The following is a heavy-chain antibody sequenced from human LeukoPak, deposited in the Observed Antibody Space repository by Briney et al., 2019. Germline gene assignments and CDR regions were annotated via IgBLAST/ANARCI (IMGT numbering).Heavy chain of an antibody. D-gene: IGHD3-3*01. CDR1: GGSISSSFFY. CDR3: ARHRYDLGAFDP. V-gene: IGHV4-39*01. Sequence: PSETLSLTCTVSGGSISSSFFYWGWIRQPPGKGLEWIGSIYYSGSTYYNPSLKSRVTISVDTSKNQFSLKLSSVTAADTAVYYCARHRYDLGAFDPWGQGTLVTVSS. J-gene: IGHJ5*02. CDR2: IYYSGST.